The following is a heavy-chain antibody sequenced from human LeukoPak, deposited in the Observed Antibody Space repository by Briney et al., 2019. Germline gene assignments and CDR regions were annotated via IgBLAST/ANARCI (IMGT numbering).Heavy chain of an antibody. J-gene: IGHJ2*01. CDR2: INSDGSST. Sequence: GGSLRLSCAASGFTFSSYWMHWVRQAPGKGLVWVSRINSDGSSTSYADSVKGRFTISRDNAKNTLYLQMNSLRAEDTAVYYCARDGPLGYYDYVWGSYRNWYFDLWGRGTLVTVSS. D-gene: IGHD3-16*01. CDR3: ARDGPLGYYDYVWGSYRNWYFDL. CDR1: GFTFSSYW. V-gene: IGHV3-74*01.